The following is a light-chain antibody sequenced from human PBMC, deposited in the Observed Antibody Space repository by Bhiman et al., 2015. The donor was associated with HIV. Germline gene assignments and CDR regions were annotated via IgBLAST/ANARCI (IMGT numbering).Light chain of an antibody. Sequence: SYELTQPPSVSVSPGQTATITCSGDKLGDKYVCRYQQKPGQSPVVVIYQDTKRPSGIPERFSGSNSGNTATLTISGTQAMDEADYYCQAWDSSTEVFGTGTKVTVL. V-gene: IGLV3-1*01. CDR2: QDT. J-gene: IGLJ1*01. CDR1: KLGDKY. CDR3: QAWDSSTEV.